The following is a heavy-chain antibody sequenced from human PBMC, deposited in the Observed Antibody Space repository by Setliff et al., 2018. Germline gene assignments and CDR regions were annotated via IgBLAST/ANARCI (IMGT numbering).Heavy chain of an antibody. CDR2: IYNSGTT. CDR3: ASRRTGPGGWFDY. D-gene: IGHD1-26*01. J-gene: IGHJ5*01. CDR1: GGSVSSSSYY. V-gene: IGHV4-39*01. Sequence: PSETLSLTCTVSGGSVSSSSYYWGWIRQPPGKGLEWIGTIYNSGTTYYSPSLKSRVTISVDTSKNQFSLKLTSVTAADTAIYYCASRRTGPGGWFDYWGQGTLVTVSS.